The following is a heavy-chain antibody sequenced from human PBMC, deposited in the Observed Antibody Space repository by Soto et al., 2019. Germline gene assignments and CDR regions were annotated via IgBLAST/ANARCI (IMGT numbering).Heavy chain of an antibody. CDR3: AKYDLSGSYGLYFDY. Sequence: GSLRLSCAASGFTFSSYGMHWVRQAPGKGLEWVAVISYDGSNKYYADSVKGRFTIFRDNSKNTLYLQMNSLRAEDTAVYYCAKYDLSGSYGLYFDYWGQGTQVTVSS. V-gene: IGHV3-30*18. J-gene: IGHJ4*02. CDR1: GFTFSSYG. CDR2: ISYDGSNK. D-gene: IGHD5-18*01.